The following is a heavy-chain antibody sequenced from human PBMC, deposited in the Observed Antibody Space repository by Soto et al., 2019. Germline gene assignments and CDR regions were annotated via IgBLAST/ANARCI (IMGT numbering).Heavy chain of an antibody. CDR3: ARDEYSNGRNWFGP. CDR2: ISSYTGNT. J-gene: IGHJ5*02. Sequence: ASVKVSCKASGYTFTNSAFSWVRQAPGHGLEGMGWISSYTGNTNFAQKFQGRLSMTTDPSTNTAYMELRSLRSDDTAVYYCARDEYSNGRNWFGPWGQGXSVTVSS. CDR1: GYTFTNSA. V-gene: IGHV1-18*01. D-gene: IGHD4-4*01.